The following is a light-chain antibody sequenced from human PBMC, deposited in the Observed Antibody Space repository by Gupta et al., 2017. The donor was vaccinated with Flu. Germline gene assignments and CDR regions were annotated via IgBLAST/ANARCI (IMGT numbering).Light chain of an antibody. CDR3: QQDNSYYLRN. CDR1: QSISSW. CDR2: KES. V-gene: IGKV1-5*03. J-gene: IGKJ2*02. Sequence: DMHITQPPSTLPASLRDRVTITSRASQSISSWLDWYKQKPREAPKLLIYKESSCERGVTSRFGGSGCGKKVSLTISSRQQDDFATYYSQQDNSYYLRNFGQGTKVEIK.